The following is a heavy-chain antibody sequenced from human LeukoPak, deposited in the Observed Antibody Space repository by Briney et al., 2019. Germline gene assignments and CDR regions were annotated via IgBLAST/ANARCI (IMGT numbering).Heavy chain of an antibody. CDR3: AKSRDGYNYPYAFDI. CDR1: GFTFSSYA. J-gene: IGHJ3*02. D-gene: IGHD5-24*01. CDR2: ISGSGGST. V-gene: IGHV3-23*01. Sequence: PGGSLRLSCAASGFTFSSYAMSWVRHAPAKGLEWVSAISGSGGSTYYADSVKGRFTISRDNSKNTLYLQMNSLRAEDTAVYYCAKSRDGYNYPYAFDIWGQGTMVTVSS.